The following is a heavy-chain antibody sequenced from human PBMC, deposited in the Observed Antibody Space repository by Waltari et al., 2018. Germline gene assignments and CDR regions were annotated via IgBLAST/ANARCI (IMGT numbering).Heavy chain of an antibody. CDR2: IFWDGDE. CDR1: GFSFNSSGVG. Sequence: QITLKESGPTLVKPTQTLTLTCVFSGFSFNSSGVGVGWIRQPPGKALEWLALIFWDGDERFSPSLKSRLTFTRDTSKNHVVLTMTNMDPVDTAAYYCVYSTKGFGDNTIFQHWGQGTQVTVSS. J-gene: IGHJ1*01. V-gene: IGHV2-5*02. CDR3: VYSTKGFGDNTIFQH. D-gene: IGHD3-10*01.